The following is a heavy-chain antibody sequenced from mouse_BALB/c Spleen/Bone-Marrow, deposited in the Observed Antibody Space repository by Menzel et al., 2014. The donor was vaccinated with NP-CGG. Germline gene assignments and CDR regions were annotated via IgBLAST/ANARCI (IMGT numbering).Heavy chain of an antibody. V-gene: IGHV1S132*01. J-gene: IGHJ2*01. CDR3: ARGGNYGY. D-gene: IGHD2-1*01. CDR1: GYTFTNYW. Sequence: VQLQQSGAELVKPGASVELSCKTSGYTFTNYWIQWVKQRPGQGLGWIGEIFPGIGTTYYNEKFKGMATLTIDTSSSTAYMQLSSLTSEDSAVYFCARGGNYGYWGQGTTLTVSS. CDR2: IFPGIGTT.